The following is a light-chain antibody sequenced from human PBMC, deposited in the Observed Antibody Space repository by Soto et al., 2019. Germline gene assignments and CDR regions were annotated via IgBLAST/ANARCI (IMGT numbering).Light chain of an antibody. CDR1: QSFSSW. CDR3: LQYNSYPWT. CDR2: KAS. Sequence: DIQMTQSPSTLSASVGDRVTITCRASQSFSSWLAWYQQKPGRAPNLLIYKASSLESGVPSRFRGSESGTEFTLTIISLHQDDFASYYCLQYNSYPWTFGQETKVEIK. J-gene: IGKJ1*01. V-gene: IGKV1-5*03.